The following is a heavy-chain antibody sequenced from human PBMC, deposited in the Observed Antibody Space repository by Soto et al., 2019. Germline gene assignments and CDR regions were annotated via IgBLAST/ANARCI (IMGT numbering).Heavy chain of an antibody. CDR2: INPSGGST. J-gene: IGHJ6*02. V-gene: IGHV1-46*01. Sequence: QVQLVQSGAEVKKPGASVKVSCKASGYTFTSYYMHWVRQAPGQGLEWMGIINPSGGSTSYAQKXXGRFTMTRETXXSXVXXELRSLRSEDTAVYYWARDKYYGSGNGWFYYGMDVWGQGTTVTVSS. CDR3: ARDKYYGSGNGWFYYGMDV. D-gene: IGHD3-10*01. CDR1: GYTFTSYY.